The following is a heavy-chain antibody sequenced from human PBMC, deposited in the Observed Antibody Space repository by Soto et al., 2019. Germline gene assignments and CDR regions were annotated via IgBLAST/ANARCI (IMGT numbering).Heavy chain of an antibody. CDR1: GFTFSSYW. J-gene: IGHJ6*02. V-gene: IGHV3-7*03. CDR3: ATIFGGWGMDV. CDR2: IKQDGSEK. D-gene: IGHD3-3*01. Sequence: EVQLVESGGGLVQPGGSLRLSCAASGFTFSSYWMSWVRQAPGKGLEWVANIKQDGSEKYYVDSVKGRFTISRDNAKNSLYLQMNSLRAEDTAVDYCATIFGGWGMDVWGQGTTVTVSS.